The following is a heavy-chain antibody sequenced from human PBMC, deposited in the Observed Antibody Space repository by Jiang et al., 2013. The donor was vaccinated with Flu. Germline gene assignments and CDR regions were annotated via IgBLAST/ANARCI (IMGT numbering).Heavy chain of an antibody. CDR2: IYWDDDK. J-gene: IGHJ4*02. CDR1: GFSLSTSGVG. Sequence: TFSGFSLSTSGVGVGWIRQPPGKALEWLALIYWDDDKHYSPSLKSRLTITKDTSKNQVVLTMTNMDPVDTATYYCAHRQRGDGYQMGAYFDYWGQGTLVTVSS. CDR3: AHRQRGDGYQMGAYFDY. D-gene: IGHD6-25*01. V-gene: IGHV2-5*02.